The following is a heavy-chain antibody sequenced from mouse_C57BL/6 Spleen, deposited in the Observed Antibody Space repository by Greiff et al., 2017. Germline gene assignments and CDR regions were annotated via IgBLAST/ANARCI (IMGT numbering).Heavy chain of an antibody. V-gene: IGHV14-2*01. CDR3: ARNYRSNLYYAMDY. CDR1: GFNIKDYY. J-gene: IGHJ4*01. CDR2: IDPEDGET. Sequence: VQLQQSGAELVKPGASVKLSCTASGFNIKDYYMHWVKQRTEQGLEWIGRIDPEDGETKYAPKFKGKATITADTSSNTSYLQLSSLTSEDTAVYYGARNYRSNLYYAMDYWVQGTSVTVSS. D-gene: IGHD1-1*01.